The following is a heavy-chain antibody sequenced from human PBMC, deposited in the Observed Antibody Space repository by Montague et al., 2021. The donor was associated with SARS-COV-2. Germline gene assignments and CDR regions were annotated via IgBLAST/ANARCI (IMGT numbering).Heavy chain of an antibody. Sequence: VKPTQTLTLTCTFSGFSLSTSGVSVSWVRQPPGKALEWLARIDWDDDKYYSTSLKTRLTISKDTSKNQVVLTMANMDPVDTATYYCARTHYDILTGSLNWFDPWGQGTLVTVSS. CDR3: ARTHYDILTGSLNWFDP. V-gene: IGHV2-70*11. J-gene: IGHJ5*02. D-gene: IGHD3-9*01. CDR2: IDWDDDK. CDR1: GFSLSTSGVS.